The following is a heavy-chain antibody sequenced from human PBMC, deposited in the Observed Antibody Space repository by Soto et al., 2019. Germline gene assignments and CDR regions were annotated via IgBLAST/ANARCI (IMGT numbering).Heavy chain of an antibody. D-gene: IGHD3-22*01. V-gene: IGHV4-30-2*01. CDR3: ARDNRSGYYFDY. J-gene: IGHJ4*02. Sequence: QVQLQESGSGLVKPSQTLSLTCDVSGDSISSGGYSWNWIRQPPGKGLEWIGNIYQSGTTDYNPSLKSRVTISVDRSKNQFSLMLSSVTAADTAVYYCARDNRSGYYFDYWGQGTLVTVSS. CDR2: IYQSGTT. CDR1: GDSISSGGYS.